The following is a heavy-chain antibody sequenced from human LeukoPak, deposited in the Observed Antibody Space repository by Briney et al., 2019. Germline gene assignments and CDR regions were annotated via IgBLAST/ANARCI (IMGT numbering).Heavy chain of an antibody. Sequence: SETLSLTCAVYGGSFSGYYWSWIRQPPGKGLEWIGEINHSGSTNYNPSLKSRVTISVDTSKNQFSLKLSSVTAADTAVYYCAREDYDYVWGSANWFDPWGQGTLVTVSS. CDR2: INHSGST. D-gene: IGHD3-16*01. CDR1: GGSFSGYY. V-gene: IGHV4-34*01. J-gene: IGHJ5*02. CDR3: AREDYDYVWGSANWFDP.